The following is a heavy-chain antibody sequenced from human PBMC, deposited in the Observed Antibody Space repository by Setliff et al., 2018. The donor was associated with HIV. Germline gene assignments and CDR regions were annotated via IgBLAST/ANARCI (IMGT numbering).Heavy chain of an antibody. CDR3: ARHGHFYDSSSSDAFDI. J-gene: IGHJ3*02. V-gene: IGHV4-59*08. D-gene: IGHD3-22*01. Sequence: TLSLTCNVSGGSISTYYWSWIRQPPGKGLEWLGYVSYSGSTNFNPSLESRLAMSVDMSKNHFSLKLRSVTAADTAVYYCARHGHFYDSSSSDAFDIWGHGTMVTVS. CDR1: GGSISTYY. CDR2: VSYSGST.